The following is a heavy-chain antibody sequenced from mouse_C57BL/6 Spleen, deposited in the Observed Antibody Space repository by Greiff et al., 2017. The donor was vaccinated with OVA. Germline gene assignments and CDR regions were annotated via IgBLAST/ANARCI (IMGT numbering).Heavy chain of an antibody. CDR2: IDPSDSET. J-gene: IGHJ2*01. Sequence: QVQLQQPGAELVRPGSSVKLSCKASGYTFTSYWMHWVKQRPIQGLEWIGNIDPSDSETHYNQKFKDKATLTVDKSSSTAYMQLSSLTSEDSAVYYCARWYHYDGYYVYDYWGQGTTLTVSS. V-gene: IGHV1-52*01. D-gene: IGHD2-3*01. CDR3: ARWYHYDGYYVYDY. CDR1: GYTFTSYW.